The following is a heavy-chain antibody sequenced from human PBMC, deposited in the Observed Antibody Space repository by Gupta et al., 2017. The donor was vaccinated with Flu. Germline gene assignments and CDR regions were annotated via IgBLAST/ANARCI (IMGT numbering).Heavy chain of an antibody. J-gene: IGHJ4*02. Sequence: EVQLVESGGGLVQPGGSLRLSCAASGFPFSSYWMSWVRQAPGKGLEWVANIKRDGSEKYYVDSVKGRFTISRDNAKNSLYLQMNSLRAEDTAVYYCSREPEEQWLKRYFDYWGQGTLVTVSS. CDR3: SREPEEQWLKRYFDY. CDR1: GFPFSSYW. CDR2: IKRDGSEK. D-gene: IGHD6-19*01. V-gene: IGHV3-7*01.